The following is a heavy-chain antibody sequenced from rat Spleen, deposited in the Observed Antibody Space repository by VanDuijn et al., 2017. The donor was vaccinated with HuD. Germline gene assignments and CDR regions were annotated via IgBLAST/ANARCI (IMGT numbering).Heavy chain of an antibody. CDR2: ISYEGNTA. CDR1: GFTSSNYD. J-gene: IGHJ2*01. D-gene: IGHD1-11*01. Sequence: EVQLVESGGGLVQQRRSLKLSCAASGFTSSNYDMAWVRQAPKTGLEWVAPISYEGNTAFYGDSVKGRFTISRDNAKSTLFLQMDSLRSEDTATYYCGRRDYGGYGDYWGQGVMVTVSS. CDR3: GRRDYGGYGDY. V-gene: IGHV5-22*01.